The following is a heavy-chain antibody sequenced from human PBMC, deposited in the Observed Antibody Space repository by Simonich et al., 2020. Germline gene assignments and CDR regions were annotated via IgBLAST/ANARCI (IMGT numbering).Heavy chain of an antibody. CDR2: MNPKSGNT. CDR3: ARARYCSSTSCYNWFDP. V-gene: IGHV1-8*03. D-gene: IGHD2-2*01. J-gene: IGHJ5*02. Sequence: QVQLVQSGAEVKKPGASVKVSCKASGYTFTSYDINWVRQATGQGLEWMEWMNPKSGNTGYAQKFQGRVTITRNTSISTAYMELSSLRSEDTAVYYCARARYCSSTSCYNWFDPWGQGTLVTVSS. CDR1: GYTFTSYD.